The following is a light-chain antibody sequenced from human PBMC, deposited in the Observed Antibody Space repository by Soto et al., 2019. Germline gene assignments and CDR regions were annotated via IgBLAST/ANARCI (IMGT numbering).Light chain of an antibody. CDR1: SSDVGGYNY. CDR2: EVS. CDR3: TSYAGSNIGV. V-gene: IGLV2-8*01. J-gene: IGLJ3*02. Sequence: QSALTQPPSASGSPGQSVTISCTGTSSDVGGYNYVSWYQQYPGKAPKLMIYEVSKRPSGVPDRFSGSKSGKTASLTVSGLQREDEADYYCTSYAGSNIGVFGGGTKLTVL.